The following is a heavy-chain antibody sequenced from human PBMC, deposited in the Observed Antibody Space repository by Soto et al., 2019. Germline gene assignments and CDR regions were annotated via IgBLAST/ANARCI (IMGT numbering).Heavy chain of an antibody. J-gene: IGHJ4*02. CDR3: ARVGSADSSGYYVDY. Sequence: KSGGSLRLSCAASGFTFSDYYMSWIRQAPGKGLEWVSYISSSGSTIYHADSVKGRFTISRDNAKNSLYLQMNSLRAEDTAVYYCARVGSADSSGYYVDYWGQGTLVTVSS. CDR1: GFTFSDYY. CDR2: ISSSGSTI. D-gene: IGHD3-22*01. V-gene: IGHV3-11*01.